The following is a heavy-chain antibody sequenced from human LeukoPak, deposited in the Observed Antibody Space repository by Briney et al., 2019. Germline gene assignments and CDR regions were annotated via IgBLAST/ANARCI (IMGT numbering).Heavy chain of an antibody. CDR2: ISGSGGST. CDR1: GFTFSSYA. D-gene: IGHD3-22*01. J-gene: IGHJ4*02. V-gene: IGHV3-23*01. Sequence: GGSLRLSCAASGFTFSSYAMSWVRQAPGKGLEWVSAISGSGGSTYYADSVKGRFTISRDNSKNALYLQMNSLRAEDTAVYYCAKGSPYYYDSSGYYYYFDYWGQGTLVTASS. CDR3: AKGSPYYYDSSGYYYYFDY.